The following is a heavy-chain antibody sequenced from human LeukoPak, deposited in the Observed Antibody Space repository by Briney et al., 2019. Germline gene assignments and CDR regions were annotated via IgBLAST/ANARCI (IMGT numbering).Heavy chain of an antibody. D-gene: IGHD5-18*01. CDR3: VKDRGYSYGEGGY. V-gene: IGHV3-64D*06. CDR2: ISSNGGST. J-gene: IGHJ4*02. Sequence: GGSLRLSCSASGFTFSSYAMHWVRQAPGKELEYVSAISSNGGSTYYADSVKGRFTISRDNSKNTLYLQMSSLRAEDTAVYYCVKDRGYSYGEGGYWGQGTLVTVSS. CDR1: GFTFSSYA.